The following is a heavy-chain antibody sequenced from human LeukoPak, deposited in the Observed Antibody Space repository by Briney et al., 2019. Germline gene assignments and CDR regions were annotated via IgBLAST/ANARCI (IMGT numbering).Heavy chain of an antibody. CDR2: IWYDGSNK. CDR3: ARGGAPILRFLEWAHYYYGMDV. V-gene: IGHV3-33*01. D-gene: IGHD3-3*01. Sequence: GGSLRLSCAASGFTFSSYGMHWVRQAPGKGLEWVAVIWYDGSNKYYADSVKGRFTISRDNSKNTLYLQMNSLRAEDTAVYYCARGGAPILRFLEWAHYYYGMDVWGQGTTVTVSS. J-gene: IGHJ6*02. CDR1: GFTFSSYG.